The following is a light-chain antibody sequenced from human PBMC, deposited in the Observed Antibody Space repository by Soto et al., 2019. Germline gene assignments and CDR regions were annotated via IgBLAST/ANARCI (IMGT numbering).Light chain of an antibody. J-gene: IGKJ1*01. CDR3: QHYNSYSEA. V-gene: IGKV1-5*03. Sequence: DIQMNQSPSTLSGSVGDRVTITCRASQTISSWLAWYQQKRGKAPKLLIYKASTLKSGVPSRFSGSGSGTEFTLTISSLQPDDFATYYCQHYNSYSEAFGQGTKV. CDR1: QTISSW. CDR2: KAS.